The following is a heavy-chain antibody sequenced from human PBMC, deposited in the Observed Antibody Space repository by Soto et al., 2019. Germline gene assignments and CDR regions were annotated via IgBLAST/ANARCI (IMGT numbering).Heavy chain of an antibody. J-gene: IGHJ6*02. CDR1: GGTFSSYA. Sequence: SVKVSCKASGGTFSSYAISWVRQAPGQGLEWVGGIIPIFGTANYAQKFQGRVTITADESTSTAYMELSSLRSEDTAVYYCRVVDYYYGMDVWGQGTTVTVSS. D-gene: IGHD2-15*01. CDR2: IIPIFGTA. V-gene: IGHV1-69*13. CDR3: RVVDYYYGMDV.